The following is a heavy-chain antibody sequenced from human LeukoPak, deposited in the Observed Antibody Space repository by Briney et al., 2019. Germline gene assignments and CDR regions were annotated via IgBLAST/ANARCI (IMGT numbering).Heavy chain of an antibody. Sequence: ASVKVSCKASGYTFTSYGISWVRQAPGQGLEWMGWNSAYNGNTNYAQKLQGRVTMTTDTSTSPAYMELRSLRSDDTALYYCARAIYIAAAEEYWGQNPLVPVS. J-gene: IGHJ1*01. CDR3: ARAIYIAAAEEY. CDR1: GYTFTSYG. D-gene: IGHD6-13*01. CDR2: NSAYNGNT. V-gene: IGHV1-18*04.